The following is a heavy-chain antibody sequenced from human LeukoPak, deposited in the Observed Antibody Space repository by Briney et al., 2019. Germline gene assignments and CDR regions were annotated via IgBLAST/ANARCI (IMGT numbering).Heavy chain of an antibody. V-gene: IGHV4-39*01. Sequence: PAETLSLTCAVSGGPISTSSYYWDWIRQSPGKGLEWIGSIFYSGTTYYNPSFTSRLTMSVETSKNQFSLKLNSVTAADTAVYYCARHLRREALTSSHFDYWGQGTLVTVSS. J-gene: IGHJ4*02. CDR2: IFYSGTT. D-gene: IGHD3-9*01. CDR1: GGPISTSSYY. CDR3: ARHLRREALTSSHFDY.